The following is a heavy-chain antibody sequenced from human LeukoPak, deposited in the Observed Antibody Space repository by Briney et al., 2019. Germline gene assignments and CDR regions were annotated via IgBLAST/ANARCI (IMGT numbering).Heavy chain of an antibody. D-gene: IGHD2/OR15-2a*01. CDR2: ISYDGSSK. V-gene: IGHV3-30*03. CDR3: ARGVWHQGTLGY. J-gene: IGHJ4*02. Sequence: GGSLRLSCAASGFSISNHSMHWVRQAPGKGLEWVAFISYDGSSKYYTDSVKGRFTISRDNAKNTLYLQMNSLRAEDTAVYYCARGVWHQGTLGYWGQGTLVTVSS. CDR1: GFSISNHS.